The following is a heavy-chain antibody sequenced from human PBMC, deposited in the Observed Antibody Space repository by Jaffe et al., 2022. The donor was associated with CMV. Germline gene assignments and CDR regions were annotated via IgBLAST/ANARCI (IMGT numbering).Heavy chain of an antibody. Sequence: QVQLQESGPGLVKPSETLSLTCTVSGGSISSYYWSWIRQPPGKGLEWIGYIYYSGSTNYNPSLKSRVTISVDTSKNQFSLKLSSVTAADTAVYYCARDRHEYSSSRVFDYWGQGTLVTVSS. CDR1: GGSISSYY. V-gene: IGHV4-59*01. CDR2: IYYSGST. J-gene: IGHJ4*02. CDR3: ARDRHEYSSSRVFDY. D-gene: IGHD6-6*01.